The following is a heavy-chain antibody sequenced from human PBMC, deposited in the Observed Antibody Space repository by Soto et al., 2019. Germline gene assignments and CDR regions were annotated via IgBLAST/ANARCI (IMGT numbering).Heavy chain of an antibody. Sequence: SVKVSCKASGGTFSSYAISWVRQAPGQGLEWMGGIIPIFGTANYAQKFQGRVTITADKSTSTAYVELSSLRSEDTAVYYCASLGVAGRVYWGQGTLVTVSS. CDR3: ASLGVAGRVY. J-gene: IGHJ4*02. V-gene: IGHV1-69*06. CDR2: IIPIFGTA. CDR1: GGTFSSYA. D-gene: IGHD6-19*01.